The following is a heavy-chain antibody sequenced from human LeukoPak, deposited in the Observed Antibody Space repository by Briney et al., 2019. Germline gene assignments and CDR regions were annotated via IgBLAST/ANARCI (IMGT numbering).Heavy chain of an antibody. CDR1: GDSIGSYY. V-gene: IGHV4-59*01. CDR2: IYYNGDT. CDR3: ARYATGRYFDL. J-gene: IGHJ2*01. Sequence: PSETLSLTCPMSGDSIGSYYWSWIRQSPGQGLVWIAYIYYNGDTNYNPSFANRVTISVDTSQQDFSLNGTSVTAADTAVYYCARYATGRYFDLWGRGTLVTVSS. D-gene: IGHD2-2*01.